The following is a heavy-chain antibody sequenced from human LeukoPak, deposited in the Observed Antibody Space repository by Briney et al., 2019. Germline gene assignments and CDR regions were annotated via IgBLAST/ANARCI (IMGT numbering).Heavy chain of an antibody. D-gene: IGHD6-13*01. CDR1: GGTFSSYA. J-gene: IGHJ3*02. V-gene: IGHV1-69*13. CDR2: IIPIFGTA. Sequence: GASVKVSCKASGGTFSSYAISWVRQAPGQGLEWMGGIIPIFGTANYAQKFQGRVTITADESTSTAYMELSSLRSEDTAVYYCARDLHKMYSSSWYPNQNAFDIWGQGTMVTVSS. CDR3: ARDLHKMYSSSWYPNQNAFDI.